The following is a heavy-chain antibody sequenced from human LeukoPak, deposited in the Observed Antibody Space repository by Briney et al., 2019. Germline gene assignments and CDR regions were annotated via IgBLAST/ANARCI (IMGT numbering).Heavy chain of an antibody. CDR1: GYSYTSYW. V-gene: IGHV5-51*01. CDR3: ASQDVADDFDY. Sequence: GESLKISCKGSGYSYTSYWIGWVRQKPGKGLEWMGIIYPGDSDTRYSPSFQGQVTISADKSISTAYLQWSSLKASDTAMYYCASQDVADDFDYWGQGTLVTVSS. J-gene: IGHJ4*02. CDR2: IYPGDSDT.